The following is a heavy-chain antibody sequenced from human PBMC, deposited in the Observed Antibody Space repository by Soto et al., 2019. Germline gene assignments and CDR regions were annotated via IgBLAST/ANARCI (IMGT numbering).Heavy chain of an antibody. CDR1: VRALRGSY. CDR3: ARGLGYCTNGVCYPQRSNWVDP. CDR2: INHSGST. V-gene: IGHV4-34*01. J-gene: IGHJ5*02. D-gene: IGHD2-8*01. Sequence: SETLLRTSADYVRALRGSYWSWICEPLGKGRGWIGEINHSGSTNYNPSLKSRVTISVDTSKNQFSLKLSSVTAADTAVYYCARGLGYCTNGVCYPQRSNWVDPWGQGTLFTVS.